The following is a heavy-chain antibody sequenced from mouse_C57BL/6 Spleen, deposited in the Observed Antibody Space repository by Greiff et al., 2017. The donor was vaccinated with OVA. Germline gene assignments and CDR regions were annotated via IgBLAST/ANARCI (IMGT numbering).Heavy chain of an antibody. J-gene: IGHJ4*01. CDR2: INPNNGGT. V-gene: IGHV1-26*01. CDR1: GYTFTDYY. D-gene: IGHD1-1*01. Sequence: EVQLQQSGPELVKPGASVKISCKASGYTFTDYYMNWVKQSHGKSLEWIGDINPNNGGTSYNQKFKGKATLTVDKSSSTAYMELRSLTSEDSAVYYCAREEAPTTVVANYAMDYWGQGTSVTVSS. CDR3: AREEAPTTVVANYAMDY.